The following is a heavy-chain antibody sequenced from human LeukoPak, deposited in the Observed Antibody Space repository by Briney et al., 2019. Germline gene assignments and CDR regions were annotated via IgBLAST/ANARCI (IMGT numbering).Heavy chain of an antibody. J-gene: IGHJ5*02. CDR1: GFTFRNYA. D-gene: IGHD1-26*01. CDR3: AKSPDPSNPKPDRYFDP. Sequence: GGSLRLSCAASGFTFRNYAMSWVRQAPGKGLEWVAVISGSGGSTHYADSVKGRFTISRDNSKSTLYLQMNSLRAEDTAVYYCAKSPDPSNPKPDRYFDPWGRGSLVSVSS. V-gene: IGHV3-23*01. CDR2: ISGSGGST.